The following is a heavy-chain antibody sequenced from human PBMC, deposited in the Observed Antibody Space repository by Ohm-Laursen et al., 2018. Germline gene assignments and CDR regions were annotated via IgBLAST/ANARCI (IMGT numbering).Heavy chain of an antibody. D-gene: IGHD2-2*01. CDR3: AKDIGGRHGYCSSTSCYYYYYGMDV. CDR2: ISSSSRTI. Sequence: SLRLSCSASGLTFSTYTMNWVRQAPGKGLEWVSYISSSSRTIYYADSVKGRFTISRDNAKNSLYLQMNSLRAEDTALYYCAKDIGGRHGYCSSTSCYYYYYGMDVWGQGTTVTVSS. J-gene: IGHJ6*02. CDR1: GLTFSTYT. V-gene: IGHV3-48*04.